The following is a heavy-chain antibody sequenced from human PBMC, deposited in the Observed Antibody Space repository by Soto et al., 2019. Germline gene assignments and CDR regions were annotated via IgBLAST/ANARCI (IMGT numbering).Heavy chain of an antibody. D-gene: IGHD5-18*01. Sequence: ASVKVSCKVSGYILTELSMHWVRQAPGKGLEWMGGFDPEDGETIYAQKFQGRVTITRDTSASTAYMELSSLRSEDTAVYYCARDPPYSYFYFDYWGQGTLVTVSS. CDR3: ARDPPYSYFYFDY. J-gene: IGHJ4*02. CDR1: GYILTELS. V-gene: IGHV1-24*01. CDR2: FDPEDGET.